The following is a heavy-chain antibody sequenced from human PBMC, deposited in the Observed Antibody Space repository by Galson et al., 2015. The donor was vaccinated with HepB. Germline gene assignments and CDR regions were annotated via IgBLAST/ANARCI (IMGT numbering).Heavy chain of an antibody. D-gene: IGHD3-16*01. CDR2: IDPGDSDT. CDR1: GYSFTNYW. Sequence: QSGAEVKKPGESLKISCKGSGYSFTNYWIAWVRQMPGKGLEWMGIIDPGDSDTSYSPSFEGQVTISADKSISTAYLQWSSLKASDTAMYYCARHGGGPLWYFYGMDVWGQGTTVTVPS. V-gene: IGHV5-51*01. J-gene: IGHJ6*02. CDR3: ARHGGGPLWYFYGMDV.